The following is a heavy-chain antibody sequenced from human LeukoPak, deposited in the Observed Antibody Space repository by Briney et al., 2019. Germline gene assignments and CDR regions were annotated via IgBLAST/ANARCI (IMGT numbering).Heavy chain of an antibody. J-gene: IGHJ5*02. CDR2: IYYSGST. V-gene: IGHV4-59*05. Sequence: SETLSLTCTVSGGSISSYYWSWIRQPPGKGLEWIGSIYYSGSTYYNPSLKSRVTISVDTSKNQFSLKLSSVTAADTAVYYCARKIIAAAGTPNWFDPWGQGTLVTVSS. D-gene: IGHD6-13*01. CDR1: GGSISSYY. CDR3: ARKIIAAAGTPNWFDP.